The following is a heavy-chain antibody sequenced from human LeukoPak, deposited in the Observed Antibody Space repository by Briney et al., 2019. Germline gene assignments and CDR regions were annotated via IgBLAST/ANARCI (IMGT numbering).Heavy chain of an antibody. D-gene: IGHD6-13*01. CDR1: GFTFSNYG. V-gene: IGHV3-30*03. J-gene: IGHJ4*02. CDR3: ALSSMASAGCFDY. Sequence: GRSLRLSCAASGFTFSNYGMHWVRQAPGKGLEWVAVISHDGSKKYYVDSVKGRFTISRDNSNNTLFLQMNSLRPEDTAVYYCALSSMASAGCFDYWGQGTLVTVSS. CDR2: ISHDGSKK.